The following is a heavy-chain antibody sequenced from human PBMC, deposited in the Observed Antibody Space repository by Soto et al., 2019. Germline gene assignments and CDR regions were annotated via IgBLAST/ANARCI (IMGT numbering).Heavy chain of an antibody. CDR1: GYTFTSYA. CDR3: ARDPARFWQLVTRHDY. CDR2: INAGNGNT. D-gene: IGHD6-6*01. V-gene: IGHV1-3*01. J-gene: IGHJ4*02. Sequence: QVQLVQSGAEVKKPGASVKGSCKASGYTFTSYAMQWVRQAPGQRLEWMGWINAGNGNTKYSQKFQGRVTMTRGPSASTADMELSSLRSQDTAVYYCARDPARFWQLVTRHDYWGQGTLVTVSS.